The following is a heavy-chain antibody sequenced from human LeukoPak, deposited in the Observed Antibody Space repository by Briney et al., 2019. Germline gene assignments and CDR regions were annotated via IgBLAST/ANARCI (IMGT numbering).Heavy chain of an antibody. CDR1: GGTFSSYA. CDR3: ARTYTAMVVHFDY. J-gene: IGHJ4*02. D-gene: IGHD5-18*01. Sequence: GASVKVSCKASGGTFSSYAISWVRQAPGQGLEWMGGIIPIFGTANYAQKFQGRVTITTDESTSTAYMELSSLRSEDTAVYYCARTYTAMVVHFDYWGQGTLVTVSS. CDR2: IIPIFGTA. V-gene: IGHV1-69*05.